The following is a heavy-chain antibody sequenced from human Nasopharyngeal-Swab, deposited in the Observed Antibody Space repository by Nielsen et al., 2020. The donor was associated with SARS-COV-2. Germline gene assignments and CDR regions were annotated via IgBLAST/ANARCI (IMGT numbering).Heavy chain of an antibody. CDR1: GFTFSSYS. Sequence: GGSLRLSCAASGFTFSSYSMNWVRQAPGKGLEWVSSISSSSSYIYYADSVKGRFTISRDNAKNSPYLQMNSLRAEDTAVYYCARDLLYYDFWSGYSPYFDYWGQGTLVTVSS. D-gene: IGHD3-3*01. J-gene: IGHJ4*02. CDR2: ISSSSSYI. V-gene: IGHV3-21*01. CDR3: ARDLLYYDFWSGYSPYFDY.